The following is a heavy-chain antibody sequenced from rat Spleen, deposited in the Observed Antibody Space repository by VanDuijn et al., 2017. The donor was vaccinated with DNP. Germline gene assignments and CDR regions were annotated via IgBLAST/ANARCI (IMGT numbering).Heavy chain of an antibody. CDR3: ARWPLAY. D-gene: IGHD3-1*01. Sequence: EVQLVESGGGLVQPGRSLKLSCAASGFTFSNYDMAWARQAPTKGLEWVASISPSGGSTYYRDSVKGRFTISRDNAKSTLYLQMDSLRSEDTATYYCARWPLAYWGQGTLVTVSS. V-gene: IGHV5S23*01. CDR2: ISPSGGST. CDR1: GFTFSNYD. J-gene: IGHJ3*01.